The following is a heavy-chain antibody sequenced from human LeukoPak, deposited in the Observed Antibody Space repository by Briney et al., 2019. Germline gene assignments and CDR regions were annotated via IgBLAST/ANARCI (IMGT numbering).Heavy chain of an antibody. CDR3: AKDGRNNFDY. V-gene: IGHV3-9*01. CDR2: ISWNSGSI. CDR1: GFTFDDYT. J-gene: IGHJ4*02. Sequence: GRSLRLFCAASGFTFDDYTMHWVRQAPGKGLEWVSGISWNSGSIGYADSVKGRFTISRDNAKNSLYLQMNSLRAEDTALYYCAKDGRNNFDYWGQGILVTVSS. D-gene: IGHD1-14*01.